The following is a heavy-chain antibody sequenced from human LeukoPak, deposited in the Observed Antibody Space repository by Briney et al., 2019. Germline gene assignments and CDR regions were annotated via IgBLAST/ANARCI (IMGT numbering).Heavy chain of an antibody. Sequence: SETLSLTCTVSGGSISSYYWSWIRQPAGKGLEWIGRICTSGSTNYNPSLKSRVTMSVDTSKNQFSLRLSSVTAADTAVYYCARVADSSGYYEYYFDYWGQGTLVTVSS. D-gene: IGHD3-22*01. J-gene: IGHJ4*02. V-gene: IGHV4-4*07. CDR2: ICTSGST. CDR3: ARVADSSGYYEYYFDY. CDR1: GGSISSYY.